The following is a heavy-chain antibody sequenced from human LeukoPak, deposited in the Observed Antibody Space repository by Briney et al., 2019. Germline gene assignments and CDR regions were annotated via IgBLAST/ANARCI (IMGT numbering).Heavy chain of an antibody. Sequence: ASVKVSCKASGYTFTGYYMHWVRQAPGQGLEWMGWINPNSGGTNYAQKFQGRVTMTRDTSISTAYMELSRLRSDDTAVYCCARVNRSYYDFWSGHDSYYGMDVWGQGTTVTVSS. J-gene: IGHJ6*02. D-gene: IGHD3-3*01. CDR2: INPNSGGT. CDR3: ARVNRSYYDFWSGHDSYYGMDV. CDR1: GYTFTGYY. V-gene: IGHV1-2*02.